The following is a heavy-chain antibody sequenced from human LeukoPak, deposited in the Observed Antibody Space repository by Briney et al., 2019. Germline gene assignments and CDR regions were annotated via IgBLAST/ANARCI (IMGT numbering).Heavy chain of an antibody. CDR2: IYYSGST. J-gene: IGHJ4*02. Sequence: PSETLSLTCTVSGGSISSYYWSWIRQPPGKGLEWIGYIYYSGSTNYNPSLKSRVTISVDTSKNQFSLKLSSVTAADTAVYYCARNVVVPGKYYFDYWGQGTLVTVSS. V-gene: IGHV4-59*01. CDR1: GGSISSYY. D-gene: IGHD2-2*01. CDR3: ARNVVVPGKYYFDY.